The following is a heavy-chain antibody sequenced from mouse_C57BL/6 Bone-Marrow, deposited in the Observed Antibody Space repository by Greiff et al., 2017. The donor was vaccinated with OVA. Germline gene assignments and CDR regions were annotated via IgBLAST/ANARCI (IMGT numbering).Heavy chain of an antibody. D-gene: IGHD1-1*01. V-gene: IGHV14-3*01. Sequence: EVQLQESVAELVRPGASVKLSCTASGFNIKNTYMHWVKQRPDQGLEWIGRIDPANGNTKYAPKFQGKATITADTSSNTAYLQRSSLTSEDTAIYYCARSDGSSYHGYFDVGGTGTTVTVSS. CDR2: IDPANGNT. CDR3: ARSDGSSYHGYFDV. CDR1: GFNIKNTY. J-gene: IGHJ1*03.